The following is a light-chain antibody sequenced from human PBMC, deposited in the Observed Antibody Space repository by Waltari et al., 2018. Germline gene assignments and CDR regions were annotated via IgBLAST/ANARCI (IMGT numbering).Light chain of an antibody. Sequence: QSALTQPASVSGSPGQSITISCTGTSSYVGNYDYVSWYQQHPGKAPKLMIYDVTKRPSGIANRFSGSKSGNTASLTISGLQAEDEADYYCSSYTTSSTVYVFGTGTKVTVL. V-gene: IGLV2-14*03. CDR1: SSYVGNYDY. J-gene: IGLJ1*01. CDR3: SSYTTSSTVYV. CDR2: DVT.